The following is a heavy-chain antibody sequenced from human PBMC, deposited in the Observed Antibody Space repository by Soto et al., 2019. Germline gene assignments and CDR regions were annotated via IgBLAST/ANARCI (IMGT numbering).Heavy chain of an antibody. CDR2: INHSGST. Sequence: SEILSLTCAVYGGSFSGYYWSWIRPPPGKGLEWIGEINHSGSTNYNPSLKSRVNISVDTSKNQFSLKLSSVTAADTAVYYCAGRGRGKRSSTSCRNDYWGQGTPVNVSS. J-gene: IGHJ4*02. V-gene: IGHV4-34*01. CDR3: AGRGRGKRSSTSCRNDY. D-gene: IGHD2-2*01. CDR1: GGSFSGYY.